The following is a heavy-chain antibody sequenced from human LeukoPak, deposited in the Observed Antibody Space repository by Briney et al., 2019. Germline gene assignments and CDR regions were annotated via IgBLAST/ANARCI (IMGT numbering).Heavy chain of an antibody. V-gene: IGHV1-69*02. CDR3: ASLTPTKGY. CDR2: IIPVVDLI. J-gene: IGHJ4*02. D-gene: IGHD4-23*01. CDR1: GGPLSSYP. Sequence: SVKVSCKASGGPLSSYPFNWVRQAPGQGLEWMGRIIPVVDLINYAQRFQGRVTMTADKSTNTAYMELSGLKSDDTAVYYCASLTPTKGYWGQGTLVTVSS.